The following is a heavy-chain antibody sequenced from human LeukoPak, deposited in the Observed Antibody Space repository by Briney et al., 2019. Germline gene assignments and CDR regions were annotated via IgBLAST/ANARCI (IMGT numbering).Heavy chain of an antibody. CDR1: GFTFSSYT. CDR3: AKDQKGSSSMEFDS. Sequence: PGGSLRLSCLASGSTSGFTFSSYTMNWVRQAPGKGLEWVSTISGSGDTTYYVDSVKGRFTISRDNSKNTLFLQMNSLRAEDTALYYCAKDQKGSSSMEFDSWGQGTLVTVSS. J-gene: IGHJ4*02. V-gene: IGHV3-23*01. D-gene: IGHD6-6*01. CDR2: ISGSGDTT.